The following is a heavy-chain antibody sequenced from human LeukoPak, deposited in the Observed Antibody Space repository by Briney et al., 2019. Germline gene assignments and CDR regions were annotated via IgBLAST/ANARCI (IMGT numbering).Heavy chain of an antibody. CDR3: AKDGRYNWKGGAFDI. Sequence: GGSPRLSCAASGFTFSSYAMSWVRQAPGKGLEWVSAISGSGGSTYYADSVKGRFTISRDNSKNTLYLQMNSLRAEDTAVYYCAKDGRYNWKGGAFDIWGQGTMVTVSS. J-gene: IGHJ3*02. V-gene: IGHV3-23*01. CDR2: ISGSGGST. CDR1: GFTFSSYA. D-gene: IGHD1-20*01.